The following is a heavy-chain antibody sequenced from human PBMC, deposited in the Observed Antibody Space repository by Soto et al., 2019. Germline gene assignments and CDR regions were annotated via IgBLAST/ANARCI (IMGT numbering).Heavy chain of an antibody. D-gene: IGHD6-13*01. J-gene: IGHJ6*03. CDR3: ARDTYSSSLVGYYMDV. CDR1: GGTFSSYT. V-gene: IGHV1-69*04. CDR2: IIPILGIA. Sequence: ASVKVSCKASGGTFSSYTISWVRQAPGQGLEWMGRIIPILGIANYAQKFQGRVTITADKSTSTAYMELSSLRSEDTAVYYCARDTYSSSLVGYYMDVWGKGTTVTVSS.